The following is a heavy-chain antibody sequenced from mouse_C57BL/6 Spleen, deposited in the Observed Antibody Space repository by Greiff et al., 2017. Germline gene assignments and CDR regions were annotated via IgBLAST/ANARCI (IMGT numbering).Heavy chain of an antibody. CDR2: IYPRSGNT. CDR3: ARSGAGTGYFDY. Sequence: LVESGAELARPGASVKLSCKASGYTFTSYGISWVKQRTGQGLEWIGEIYPRSGNTYYNEKFKGKATLTADKSSSTAYMELRSLTSEDSAVYFCARSGAGTGYFDYWGQGTTLTVSS. J-gene: IGHJ2*01. D-gene: IGHD4-1*01. V-gene: IGHV1-81*01. CDR1: GYTFTSYG.